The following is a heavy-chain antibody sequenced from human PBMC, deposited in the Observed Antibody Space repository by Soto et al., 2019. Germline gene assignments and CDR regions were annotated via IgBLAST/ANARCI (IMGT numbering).Heavy chain of an antibody. D-gene: IGHD6-13*01. Sequence: SGTLCLTCTGAGGSIGSYYWSWIRQPAGKGLEWIGRIYTSGSTNYNPSLKSRVTMSVDTSKNQFSLKLSSVTAADTAVYYCARGIAAAGYYYYYYGMDVWGQGTTVTVSS. CDR1: GGSIGSYY. CDR2: IYTSGST. V-gene: IGHV4-4*07. J-gene: IGHJ6*02. CDR3: ARGIAAAGYYYYYYGMDV.